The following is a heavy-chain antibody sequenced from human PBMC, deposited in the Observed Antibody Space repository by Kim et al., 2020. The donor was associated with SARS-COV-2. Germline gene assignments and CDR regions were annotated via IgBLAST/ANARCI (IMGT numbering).Heavy chain of an antibody. CDR2: IYSGGST. CDR3: ASPKLDSSGWYYFDY. J-gene: IGHJ4*02. Sequence: GGSLRLSCAASGFTVSSNYMSWVRQAPGKGLEWVSVIYSGGSTYYADSVKGRFTISRHNSKNTLYLQMNSLRAEDTAVYYCASPKLDSSGWYYFDYWGQGTLVTVSS. V-gene: IGHV3-53*04. D-gene: IGHD6-19*01. CDR1: GFTVSSNY.